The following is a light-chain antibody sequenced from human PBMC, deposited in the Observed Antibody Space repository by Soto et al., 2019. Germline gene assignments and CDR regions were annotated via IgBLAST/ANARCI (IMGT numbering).Light chain of an antibody. J-gene: IGKJ5*01. V-gene: IGKV3-15*01. Sequence: EIVMTQSPATLSVSPGEKATLSCRASQTVSNNLAWYQQKPGQAPRLLIYFASPRATGIPARFSGSGSGTEFTFTISSLQSEDFAVYYCQQYKSYPITFGQGTRLEIK. CDR1: QTVSNN. CDR2: FAS. CDR3: QQYKSYPIT.